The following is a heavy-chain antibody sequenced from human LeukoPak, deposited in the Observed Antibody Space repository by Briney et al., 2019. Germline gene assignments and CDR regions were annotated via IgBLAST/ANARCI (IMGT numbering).Heavy chain of an antibody. CDR3: ARDCSSCYRGRDAFDI. Sequence: ASVKVSCKVSGYTLTELSMHWVRQAPGQGLEWMGIINPSGGSTSYAQKFQGRVTMTRDTSTSTVYMELSRLRSEDTAVYYCARDCSSCYRGRDAFDIWGQGTMVTVSS. CDR2: INPSGGST. CDR1: GYTLTELS. J-gene: IGHJ3*02. D-gene: IGHD2-2*02. V-gene: IGHV1-46*01.